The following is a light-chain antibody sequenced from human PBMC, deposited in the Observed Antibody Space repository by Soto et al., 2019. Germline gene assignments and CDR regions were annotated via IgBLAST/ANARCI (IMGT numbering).Light chain of an antibody. CDR2: DAS. CDR3: QQYDNLPPYA. CDR1: QDVYIY. V-gene: IGKV1-33*01. Sequence: IQLTQSPASLSASIGDRVTITCQASQDVYIYLNWYQQKPGKAPRLLIYDASNLETGVPSRFSGTGSGTHFTLTINSLQAEDFATYCCQQYDNLPPYAFGQGTKLGI. J-gene: IGKJ2*01.